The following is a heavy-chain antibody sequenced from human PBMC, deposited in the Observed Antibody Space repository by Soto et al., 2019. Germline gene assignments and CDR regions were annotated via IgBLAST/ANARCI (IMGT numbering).Heavy chain of an antibody. CDR2: INSDGSST. V-gene: IGHV3-74*01. CDR3: ARGNVYCSGGSCYSSGSHINYYGMDV. Sequence: PGGSLGLSCAASGFTFSSYGMHWVRQAPGKGLVWVSRINSDGSSTSYADSVKGRFTISRDNAKNTLYLQMNSLRAEDTAVYYCARGNVYCSGGSCYSSGSHINYYGMDVWGQGTTVTVSS. J-gene: IGHJ6*02. CDR1: GFTFSSYG. D-gene: IGHD2-15*01.